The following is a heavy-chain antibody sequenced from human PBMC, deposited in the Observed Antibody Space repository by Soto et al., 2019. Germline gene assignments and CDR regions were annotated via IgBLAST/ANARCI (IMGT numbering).Heavy chain of an antibody. CDR3: AREAAAGTLDY. D-gene: IGHD6-13*01. J-gene: IGHJ4*02. Sequence: ASVKVSCKASGYTFTSYAMQWVRQAPGQRLEWMGWINAGNGNTKYAQKFQGRVTITRDTSTSTAYMELSSLRSEDTAVYYCAREAAAGTLDYWGQGTLVTVSS. CDR2: INAGNGNT. CDR1: GYTFTSYA. V-gene: IGHV1-3*01.